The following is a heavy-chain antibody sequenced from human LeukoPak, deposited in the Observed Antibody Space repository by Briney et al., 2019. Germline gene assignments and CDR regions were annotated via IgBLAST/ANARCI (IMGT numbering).Heavy chain of an antibody. V-gene: IGHV3-43*02. Sequence: PGGSLRLSCAASGFTFDDYAMQWVRQAPGKGLEWVSLISGDGGSTDYADSVKGRFTISRDNSKNSLYLQMNSLRTEDTALYYCAKDISAAKWYYYGLDVWGQGTTVTVSS. CDR2: ISGDGGST. CDR1: GFTFDDYA. D-gene: IGHD1-26*01. CDR3: AKDISAAKWYYYGLDV. J-gene: IGHJ6*02.